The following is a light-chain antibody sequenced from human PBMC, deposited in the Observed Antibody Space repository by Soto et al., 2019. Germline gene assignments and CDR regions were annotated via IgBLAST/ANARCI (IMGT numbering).Light chain of an antibody. CDR3: LQKYFYPFT. CDR2: AAS. V-gene: IGKV1-6*01. CDR1: QGISSD. J-gene: IGKJ3*01. Sequence: AIQLTQSPSPLSASVGDRVTITCRASQGISSDLAWFQQKPGKAPKLLIYAASNLQSGVPARFSGSGSGTDFTLTISSLQPEDFATYYCLQKYFYPFTFGPGTKVDIK.